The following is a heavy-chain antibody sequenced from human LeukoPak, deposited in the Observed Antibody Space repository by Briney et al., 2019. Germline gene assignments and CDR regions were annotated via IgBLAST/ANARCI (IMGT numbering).Heavy chain of an antibody. D-gene: IGHD2-15*01. V-gene: IGHV4-39*07. J-gene: IGHJ4*02. CDR2: IYYSGST. Sequence: SETLSLTCTVSGGSISSSSYYWGWIRQPPGKGLEWIGSIYYSGSTYYNPSLKSRVTISVDTSKNQFSLKLSSVTAADTAVYYCARESGYCSGGSCYSYFDYWGQGTLVTVSS. CDR3: ARESGYCSGGSCYSYFDY. CDR1: GGSISSSSYY.